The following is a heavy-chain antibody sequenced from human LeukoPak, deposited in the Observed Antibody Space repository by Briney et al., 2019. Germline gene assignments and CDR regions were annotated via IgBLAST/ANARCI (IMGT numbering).Heavy chain of an antibody. CDR1: GFTFSSSG. D-gene: IGHD3-22*01. Sequence: PGRSLRLSCAASGFTFSSSGMHWVRQAPDKGLEWVAVISYDGSNKYYADSVKGRFTISRDNSKNTLYLQMNSLRAGDTAVYYCAKDSYDRSGYYYYYFAYWGQGTQVTVSS. CDR3: AKDSYDRSGYYYYYFAY. V-gene: IGHV3-30*18. J-gene: IGHJ4*02. CDR2: ISYDGSNK.